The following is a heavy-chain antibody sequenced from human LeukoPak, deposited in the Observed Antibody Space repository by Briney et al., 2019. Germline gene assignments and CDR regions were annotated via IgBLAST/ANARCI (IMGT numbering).Heavy chain of an antibody. V-gene: IGHV3-7*01. CDR3: AKAAEQGPIDY. CDR1: GFTFSSYW. Sequence: GGSLRLSCAASGFTFSSYWMSWVRQAPGKGLEWVANIKQDGSEKYYVDSVKGRFTISRDNAKNSLYLQMNSLRAEDTAVYYCAKAAEQGPIDYWGQGTLVTVSS. D-gene: IGHD6-25*01. J-gene: IGHJ4*02. CDR2: IKQDGSEK.